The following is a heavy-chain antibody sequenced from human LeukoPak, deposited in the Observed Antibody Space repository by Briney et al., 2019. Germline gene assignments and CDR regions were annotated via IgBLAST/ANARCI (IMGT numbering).Heavy chain of an antibody. CDR2: IHYSGST. CDR1: GGSISSSSYY. V-gene: IGHV4-39*07. J-gene: IGHJ6*03. Sequence: SETLSLTCTVSGGSISSSSYYWGWIRQPPGKGLEWIGTIHYSGSTNYNPSLKSRVTISVDTSKNQFSLKLSSVTAADTAVYYCARTPLTGYSYMDVWGKGTTVTISS. CDR3: ARTPLTGYSYMDV. D-gene: IGHD3-9*01.